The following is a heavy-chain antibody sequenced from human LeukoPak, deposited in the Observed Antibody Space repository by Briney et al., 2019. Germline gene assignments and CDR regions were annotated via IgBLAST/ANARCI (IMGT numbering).Heavy chain of an antibody. CDR3: ARLDSSWSPAHYFDY. CDR2: IYYSGST. V-gene: IGHV4-39*07. D-gene: IGHD6-13*01. J-gene: IGHJ4*02. Sequence: SETLSLTCTVSGGSISSSSYYWGWIRQPPGKGLEWIGSIYYSGSTYYNPSLKSRVTISVDTSKNQFSLKLSSVTAADTAVYYCARLDSSWSPAHYFDYWGQGTLVTVSS. CDR1: GGSISSSSYY.